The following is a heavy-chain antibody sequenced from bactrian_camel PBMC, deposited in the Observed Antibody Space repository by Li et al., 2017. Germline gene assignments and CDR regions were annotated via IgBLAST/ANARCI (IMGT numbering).Heavy chain of an antibody. CDR3: AAVGGAGFDGYCYGDNKY. D-gene: IGHD3*01. Sequence: QLVESGGGSVQDGGSLRLSCAASRYTYCMAWFRQAPGKEREGVAAGTNDGTTTYSDSVKGRFTASRDNAMNTFDLQMDSLKPEDTAMYYCAAVGGAGFDGYCYGDNKYRSQGT. CDR2: GTNDGTT. CDR1: RYTYC. V-gene: IGHV3S53*01. J-gene: IGHJ4*01.